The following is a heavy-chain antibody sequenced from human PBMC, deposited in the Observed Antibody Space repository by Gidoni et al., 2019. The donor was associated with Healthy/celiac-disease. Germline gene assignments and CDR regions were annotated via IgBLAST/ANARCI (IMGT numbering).Heavy chain of an antibody. J-gene: IGHJ3*02. D-gene: IGHD3-3*01. V-gene: IGHV1-18*04. Sequence: QVQMVQSGAEVKKPGASVKVACKASGYTFTSYGISWVRQAPGQGLEWMGWISAYNVNTNYAQKLQNRVTMTTDTSTSTAYMELRSLRSDDTAVYYCARDRLRFLVVPPLDAFDIWGQGTMVTVSS. CDR2: ISAYNVNT. CDR1: GYTFTSYG. CDR3: ARDRLRFLVVPPLDAFDI.